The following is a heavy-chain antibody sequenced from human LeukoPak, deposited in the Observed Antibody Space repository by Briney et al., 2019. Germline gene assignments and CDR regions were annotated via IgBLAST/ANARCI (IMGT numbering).Heavy chain of an antibody. V-gene: IGHV3-30*02. CDR2: IRYDGSNK. D-gene: IGHD6-6*01. CDR3: AKLYEQLAYYYYYYMDV. Sequence: PGGSLRLSCAASGFTFSSYGMHWVRQAPGEGLEWVAFIRYDGSNKYYADSVKGRFTISRDNSKNTLYLQMNSLRAEDTAVYYCAKLYEQLAYYYYYYMDVWGKGTTVTVSS. CDR1: GFTFSSYG. J-gene: IGHJ6*03.